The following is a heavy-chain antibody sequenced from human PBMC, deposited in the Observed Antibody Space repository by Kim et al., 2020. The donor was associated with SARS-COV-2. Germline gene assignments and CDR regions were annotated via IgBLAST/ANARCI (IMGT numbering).Heavy chain of an antibody. CDR3: AKGALGD. D-gene: IGHD3-16*01. CDR1: GFFVSSDY. CDR2: INRVGKT. Sequence: GGSLRLSCVASGFFVSSDYMSWVRQAPGKGLEWISIINRVGKTYYADSLKGRFTVSTDNSKNTLYLQMNSLRAEDTALYYCAKGALGDWGQGTLVTVSS. V-gene: IGHV3-53*01. J-gene: IGHJ4*02.